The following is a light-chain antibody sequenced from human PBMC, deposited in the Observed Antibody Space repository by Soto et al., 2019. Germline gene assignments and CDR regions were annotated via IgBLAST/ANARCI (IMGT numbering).Light chain of an antibody. CDR2: KAS. V-gene: IGKV1-5*03. Sequence: DIQMTQSPSTLSASVGDRVTITCRASQSIKKWLAWYQQKPGRAPKLLIYKASNLETGVPSRFSGSGSGTEFTLTISSLQPDDFATYYCQEYSSDLWTFGQGTKVDIK. CDR1: QSIKKW. CDR3: QEYSSDLWT. J-gene: IGKJ1*01.